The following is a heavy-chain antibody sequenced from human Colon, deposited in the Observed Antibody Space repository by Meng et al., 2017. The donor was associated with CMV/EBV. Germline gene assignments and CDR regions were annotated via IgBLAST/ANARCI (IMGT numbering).Heavy chain of an antibody. CDR1: GFTFDDYA. D-gene: IGHD2-2*01. CDR2: ISWNSGSI. CDR3: ASLYCSSTSCYGGGLGFDY. V-gene: IGHV3-9*01. J-gene: IGHJ4*02. Sequence: SLKISCAASGFTFDDYAMHWVRQAPEKGLEWVSGISWNSGSIGYADSVKGRFTISRDNAKNSLYLQMNSLRAEDTALYYCASLYCSSTSCYGGGLGFDYWGQGTLVTVSS.